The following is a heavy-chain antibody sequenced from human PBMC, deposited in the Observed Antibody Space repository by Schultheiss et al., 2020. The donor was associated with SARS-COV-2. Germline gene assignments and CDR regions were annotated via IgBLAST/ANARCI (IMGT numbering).Heavy chain of an antibody. CDR1: GYTFTSYG. CDR3: ARGYRVVPFYYHYGMDV. V-gene: IGHV1-18*04. CDR2: ISAYNGNT. Sequence: ASVKVSCKASGYTFTSYGISWVRQAPGQGLEWMGWISAYNGNTNYAQKLQGRVTMTTDTSTSTAYMELSSLRSEDTAVYYCARGYRVVPFYYHYGMDVWGQGTTVTVSS. D-gene: IGHD2-15*01. J-gene: IGHJ6*02.